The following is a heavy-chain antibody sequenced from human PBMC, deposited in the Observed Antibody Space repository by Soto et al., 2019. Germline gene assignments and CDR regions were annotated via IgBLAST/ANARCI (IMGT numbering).Heavy chain of an antibody. D-gene: IGHD2-2*02. CDR2: ISYDGSEK. CDR1: VFTFNTYV. Sequence: PWGSLRFSCASSVFTFNTYVMHWVRQAPGKGLEPVAVISYDGSEKYYVDSVKGRFTISKDNSKNTLYLQMNSLRPEDTAVYYCAKSPNFYCSSPNCYKYYFDHWGQGTRVTVSS. V-gene: IGHV3-30*18. CDR3: AKSPNFYCSSPNCYKYYFDH. J-gene: IGHJ4*02.